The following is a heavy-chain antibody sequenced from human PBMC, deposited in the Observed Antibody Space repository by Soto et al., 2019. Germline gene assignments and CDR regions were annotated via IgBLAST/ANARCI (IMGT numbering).Heavy chain of an antibody. V-gene: IGHV1-3*01. Sequence: QVQLVQSGAEVKKPGASVKVSCKASGYTFTSYAMHWVRQAPGQRLEWMGWINAGNGNTKYSHKFQGRVTITRDTSASTAYMELSSLRSEDTAVYYCARDFYDFWSGHDYYYYMDVWGKGTTVTVSS. CDR2: INAGNGNT. D-gene: IGHD3-3*01. CDR1: GYTFTSYA. CDR3: ARDFYDFWSGHDYYYYMDV. J-gene: IGHJ6*03.